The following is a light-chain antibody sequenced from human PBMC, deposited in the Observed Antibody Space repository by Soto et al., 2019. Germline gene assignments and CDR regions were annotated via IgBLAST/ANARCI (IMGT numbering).Light chain of an antibody. CDR1: QTIDSW. CDR2: KAS. J-gene: IGKJ1*01. Sequence: DIQMTQSPSTLSPSVGDRVTITCRASQTIDSWLAWYQQRPGKPPNXLIYKASTLASGVPSRFSVSGSGTEVTITINSLQPDDGKTDDGQQYQLYSGTFGQGTKVDIK. V-gene: IGKV1-5*03. CDR3: QQYQLYSGT.